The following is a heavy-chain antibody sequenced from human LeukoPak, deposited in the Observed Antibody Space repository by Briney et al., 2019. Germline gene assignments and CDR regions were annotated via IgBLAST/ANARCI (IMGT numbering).Heavy chain of an antibody. CDR3: EKGTSSGWPDAFDI. CDR2: ISWNSGSI. Sequence: GRSLRLSCAASGFTFDDYAMHWVRQAPGKGLEWVSGISWNSGSIGYADSVKGRFTISRDNAKNSLYPQMNSLRAEDTALYYCEKGTSSGWPDAFDIWGQGTMVTVSS. D-gene: IGHD6-19*01. CDR1: GFTFDDYA. J-gene: IGHJ3*02. V-gene: IGHV3-9*01.